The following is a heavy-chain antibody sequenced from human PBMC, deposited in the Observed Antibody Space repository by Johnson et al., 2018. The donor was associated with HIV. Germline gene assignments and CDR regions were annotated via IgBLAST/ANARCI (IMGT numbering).Heavy chain of an antibody. J-gene: IGHJ3*02. V-gene: IGHV3-9*01. CDR3: ARKQWLAKISSDAFDI. Sequence: QLVESGGGVVRPGGSLRLSCAASGFTFDDYAMHWVRQAPGKGLEWVSGISWNSGSVDYADSVKGRFTISRDNAKNTLYLQMNSLRAEDTAVYYCARKQWLAKISSDAFDIWGQGTMVTVSS. CDR1: GFTFDDYA. D-gene: IGHD6-19*01. CDR2: ISWNSGSV.